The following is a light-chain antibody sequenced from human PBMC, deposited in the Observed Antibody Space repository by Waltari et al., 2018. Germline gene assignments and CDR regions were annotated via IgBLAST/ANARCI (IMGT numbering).Light chain of an antibody. J-gene: IGKJ1*01. CDR1: QRVDSN. CDR3: QQYSSWPLWT. CDR2: GAS. Sequence: EIVMTQSPATLSVSPGEEATLSCRASQRVDSNLAWYQQKPGQAPTLIIFGASGRATGVPARFSGSGSGTEYTLTIGSLQSEDSAGYYCQQYSSWPLWTFGQGTKVEIK. V-gene: IGKV3-15*01.